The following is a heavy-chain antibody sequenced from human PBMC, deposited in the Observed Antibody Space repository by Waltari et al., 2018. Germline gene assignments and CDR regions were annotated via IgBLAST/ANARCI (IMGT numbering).Heavy chain of an antibody. V-gene: IGHV3-23*01. J-gene: IGHJ5*02. Sequence: EVQLLESGGGLVQPGGSLRLSCAASGFTFSSYAMSWVRQAPGKGLEWVSAISGGGGSTYYADSVKGRFTISRDNSKSTLYLQMNSLRAEDTAVYYCAKDLSHCTNGVCYGGSYNWFDPWGQGTLVTVSS. CDR2: ISGGGGST. CDR3: AKDLSHCTNGVCYGGSYNWFDP. CDR1: GFTFSSYA. D-gene: IGHD2-8*01.